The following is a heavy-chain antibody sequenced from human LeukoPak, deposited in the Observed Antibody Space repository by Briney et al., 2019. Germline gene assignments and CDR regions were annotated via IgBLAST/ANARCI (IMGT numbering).Heavy chain of an antibody. CDR1: GAPISSSNYY. V-gene: IGHV4-31*03. CDR2: IYYSGST. Sequence: SETLSLTCTDSGAPISSSNYYWSWLRQHPGKGLEWIGYIYYSGSTDYNPSLKSRVAISMDTSKNQFSLNVNSMSAADTAVYYCARGDYGDKVDGAFDIWGQGTMVVVSS. J-gene: IGHJ3*02. CDR3: ARGDYGDKVDGAFDI. D-gene: IGHD4-17*01.